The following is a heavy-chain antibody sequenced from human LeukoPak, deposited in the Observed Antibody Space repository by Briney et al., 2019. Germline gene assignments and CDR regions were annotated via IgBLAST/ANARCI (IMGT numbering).Heavy chain of an antibody. V-gene: IGHV3-49*04. Sequence: GGSLRLSCTTSGFTFGDYGFNWVRQAPGKGLERVGYIRKKAHDSTQQYAASGQGRFTISREDSKGIAYLEMNSLKTEDTAVYYCTRAGGYDNYLDYWGQGTPVTVSS. D-gene: IGHD5-12*01. CDR1: GFTFGDYG. CDR2: IRKKAHDSTQ. CDR3: TRAGGYDNYLDY. J-gene: IGHJ4*02.